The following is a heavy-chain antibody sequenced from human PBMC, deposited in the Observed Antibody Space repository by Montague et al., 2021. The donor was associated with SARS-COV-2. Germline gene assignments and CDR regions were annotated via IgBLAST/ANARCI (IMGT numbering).Heavy chain of an antibody. CDR2: INHSGST. CDR1: GGSFSGYY. Sequence: SDTLSLTCAVYGGSFSGYYWSWIRQPPGKGLEWIGEINHSGSTNXNPSLKSRVTISVDTSKNQFSLKLSSVTAADTAVYYCARGRRILLWFGELLSGGDYYGMDVWGQGTTVTVSS. D-gene: IGHD3-10*01. CDR3: ARGRRILLWFGELLSGGDYYGMDV. J-gene: IGHJ6*02. V-gene: IGHV4-34*01.